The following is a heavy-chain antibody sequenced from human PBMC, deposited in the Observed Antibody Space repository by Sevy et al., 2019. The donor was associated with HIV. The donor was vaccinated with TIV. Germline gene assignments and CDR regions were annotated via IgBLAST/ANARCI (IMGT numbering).Heavy chain of an antibody. CDR2: IKSKSDGGTT. CDR1: GFTFSYAW. D-gene: IGHD2-8*02. V-gene: IGHV3-15*01. Sequence: GGSLRLSCAASGFTFSYAWMSWVRQAPGKGLEWVGRIKSKSDGGTTDYAAPVKGRFTISRDDSKNTLYLQMKNLKTEDTAVYYCSTDPIIVLLVTDGMDVWVQGTTVTVSS. CDR3: STDPIIVLLVTDGMDV. J-gene: IGHJ6*02.